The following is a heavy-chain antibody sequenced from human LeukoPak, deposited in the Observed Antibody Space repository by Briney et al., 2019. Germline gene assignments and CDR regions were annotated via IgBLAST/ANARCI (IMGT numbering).Heavy chain of an antibody. V-gene: IGHV5-51*01. CDR3: ARGLAHYEFWSGPGAFDI. Sequence: GESLKISCKTFGYTFTKFWIGWVRQMPGKGLEWMGIFYPTDSETRCSPSFQGQVTISADESISTVDLQWSRLKASDTAMYYCARGLAHYEFWSGPGAFDIWGQGTMVTVSS. CDR1: GYTFTKFW. D-gene: IGHD3-3*01. CDR2: FYPTDSET. J-gene: IGHJ3*02.